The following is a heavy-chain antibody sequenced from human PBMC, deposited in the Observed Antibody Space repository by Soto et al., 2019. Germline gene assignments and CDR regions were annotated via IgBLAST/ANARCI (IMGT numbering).Heavy chain of an antibody. V-gene: IGHV1-69*04. CDR2: IIPILGIA. D-gene: IGHD3-3*01. CDR3: ARDRMTILGVAITGDAFDI. CDR1: GGTFSSYT. J-gene: IGHJ3*02. Sequence: SVKVSCKASGGTFSSYTISWVRQAPGQGLEWMGRIIPILGIANYAQKFQGRVTITADKSTSTAYMELSSLRSEDTAVYYCARDRMTILGVAITGDAFDIWGQGTMVTVSS.